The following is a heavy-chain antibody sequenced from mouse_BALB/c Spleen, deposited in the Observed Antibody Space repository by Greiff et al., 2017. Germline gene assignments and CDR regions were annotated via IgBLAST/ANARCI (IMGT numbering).Heavy chain of an antibody. Sequence: VQLQQSGPELMKPGASVKISCKASGYSFTSYYMHWVKQSHGKSLEWIGYIDPFNGGTSYNQKFKGKATLTVDKSSSTAYMHLSSLTSEDSAVYYCARGLAWFAYWGQGTLVTVSA. CDR3: ARGLAWFAY. D-gene: IGHD4-1*01. J-gene: IGHJ3*01. CDR1: GYSFTSYY. CDR2: IDPFNGGT. V-gene: IGHV1S135*01.